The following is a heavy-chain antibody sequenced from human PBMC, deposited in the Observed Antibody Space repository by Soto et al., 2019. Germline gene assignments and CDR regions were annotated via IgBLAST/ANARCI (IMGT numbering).Heavy chain of an antibody. J-gene: IGHJ6*02. V-gene: IGHV1-18*01. CDR1: GYSFTSYG. CDR2: IRAHNGNT. Sequence: ASLKVSCKASGYSFTSYGISWVLQAPGQGLEWMGWIRAHNGNTHYAQKLRGRVTMTTDTFTSTAYMELRSLRSDDTAVYYCARVRLVHANGVAETSYYYGLDVWGPGTTVTVSS. D-gene: IGHD2-8*01. CDR3: ARVRLVHANGVAETSYYYGLDV.